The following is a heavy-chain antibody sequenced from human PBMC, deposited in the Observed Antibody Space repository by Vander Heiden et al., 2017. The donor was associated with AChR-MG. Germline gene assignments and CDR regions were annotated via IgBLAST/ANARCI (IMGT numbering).Heavy chain of an antibody. Sequence: EVQLLESGGGLVQPGGSLRLSCAASGFSFSSYAMNWVRQAPGKGLEGVSAISGSGGSTYYADSVKGRFTISRDNSKNTLFLQVNSLRAEDTAVYYCAKGGAVAVTPIDYWGQGTLVTVSS. J-gene: IGHJ4*02. CDR2: ISGSGGST. CDR3: AKGGAVAVTPIDY. CDR1: GFSFSSYA. D-gene: IGHD6-19*01. V-gene: IGHV3-23*01.